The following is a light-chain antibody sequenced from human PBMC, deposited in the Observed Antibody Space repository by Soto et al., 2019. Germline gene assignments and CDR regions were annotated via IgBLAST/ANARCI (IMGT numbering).Light chain of an antibody. CDR1: QSVSSSY. J-gene: IGKJ5*01. CDR3: QQYGSSIT. CDR2: GAS. V-gene: IGKV3-20*01. Sequence: EIVLTQSPGTLSLSPGERDTLSCRASQSVSSSYLAWYQLKPGQAPRLLIYGASSRATGIPDRFSGSGSGTDFTLTTSRLEPEDSAVYYCQQYGSSITFGQGTRLEIK.